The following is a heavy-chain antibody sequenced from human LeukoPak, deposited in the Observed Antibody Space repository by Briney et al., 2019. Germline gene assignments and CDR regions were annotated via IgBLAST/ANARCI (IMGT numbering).Heavy chain of an antibody. CDR2: INPNSGGT. V-gene: IGHV1-2*02. CDR1: GYTFTGYY. J-gene: IGHJ4*02. D-gene: IGHD5-12*01. CDR3: ARGIVATIFPLDY. Sequence: GASVKVSCKASGYTFTGYYMHWVRQAPGQGLEWMGWINPNSGGTNYAQKFQGRVTMTRDTSISTAYMELSRLRSDDTAVYYCARGIVATIFPLDYWGQGTLVTVSS.